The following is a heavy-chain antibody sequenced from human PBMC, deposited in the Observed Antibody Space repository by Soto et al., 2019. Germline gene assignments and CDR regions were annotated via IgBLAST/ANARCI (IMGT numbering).Heavy chain of an antibody. D-gene: IGHD3-10*01. J-gene: IGHJ6*03. CDR1: VHPFTSSV. CDR3: ARVWYYGSGSLELPSYSIDV. Sequence: GASWKPSSKAPVHPFTSSVITWLRPAPGQGIEWMGWISAYNGNTNYAQKLQGRVTMTTDTSTSTAYMELRSLRSDDTAVYYCARVWYYGSGSLELPSYSIDVWGKGPTVTVSS. CDR2: ISAYNGNT. V-gene: IGHV1-18*04.